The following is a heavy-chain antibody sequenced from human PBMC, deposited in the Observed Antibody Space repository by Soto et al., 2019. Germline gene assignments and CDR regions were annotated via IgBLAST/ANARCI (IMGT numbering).Heavy chain of an antibody. CDR3: AKEITVAGDLDY. J-gene: IGHJ4*01. V-gene: IGHV5-51*01. Sequence: GESLKISCKTSGYSFTSNWIGWVRQMPGKGLECMGIIYAGDSDTRYSPSFQGQVSISADKSISTAYLQMDSLRPEDTAVYYCAKEITVAGDLDYWGHGTLVTVSS. D-gene: IGHD6-19*01. CDR2: IYAGDSDT. CDR1: GYSFTSNW.